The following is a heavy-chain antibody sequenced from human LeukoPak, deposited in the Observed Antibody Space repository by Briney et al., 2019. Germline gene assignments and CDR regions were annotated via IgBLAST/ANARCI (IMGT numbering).Heavy chain of an antibody. J-gene: IGHJ4*02. CDR1: GYTFTGYY. CDR2: INPNSGGP. CDR3: ARDYGKISPGTVETDY. Sequence: ASVKVSCKASGYTFTGYYMHWVRQAPGQGLEWMGRINPNSGGPNYAQKFQGRVTMTRDTSISTAYMELSRLRSDDTAVYYCARDYGKISPGTVETDYWGQGTLVTVSS. V-gene: IGHV1-2*06. D-gene: IGHD1-14*01.